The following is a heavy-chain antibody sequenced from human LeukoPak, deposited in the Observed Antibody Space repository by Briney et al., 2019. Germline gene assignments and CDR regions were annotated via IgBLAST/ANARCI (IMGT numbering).Heavy chain of an antibody. CDR2: IYYSGST. V-gene: IGHV4-59*01. D-gene: IGHD6-13*01. J-gene: IGHJ4*02. CDR3: ARDYGSSWYFFDY. Sequence: SETLSLTCTVSGGSISSYYWSWIRQPPGKGLEWIGYIYYSGSTNYYPSLKSRVTISVDTSKNQFSLKLSSVTAADTAVYYCARDYGSSWYFFDYWGQGTLVTVSS. CDR1: GGSISSYY.